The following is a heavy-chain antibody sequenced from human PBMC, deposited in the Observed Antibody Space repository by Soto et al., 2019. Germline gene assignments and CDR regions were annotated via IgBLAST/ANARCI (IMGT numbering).Heavy chain of an antibody. CDR2: IGTISDT. J-gene: IGHJ4*02. CDR1: CFPFILID. CDR3: ARGRWYKFNFAEKNYEL. D-gene: IGHD1-1*01. Sequence: VGLLRLHCEASCFPFILIDMHWVRQNTGKGMVWVSAIGTISDTVYAGSVNGRFSISSDNAKNSFYLQINSLRAEDTAVYYCARGRWYKFNFAEKNYELWGQRTLVIVS. V-gene: IGHV3-13*01.